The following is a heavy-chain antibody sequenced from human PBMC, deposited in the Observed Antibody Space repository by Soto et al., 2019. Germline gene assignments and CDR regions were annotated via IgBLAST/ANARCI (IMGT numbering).Heavy chain of an antibody. CDR1: GFTFSSYA. D-gene: IGHD2-15*01. V-gene: IGHV3-23*01. CDR3: AKRIENCSGGSCYSQVDC. Sequence: GGSLRLSCAASGFTFSSYAMSWVRQAPGKGLEWVSGISAGGGSTSYADSVKGRFTISRDNSKNTLYLQMNSLRAEDTAVYYCAKRIENCSGGSCYSQVDCWGQGTLVTVSS. CDR2: ISAGGGST. J-gene: IGHJ4*02.